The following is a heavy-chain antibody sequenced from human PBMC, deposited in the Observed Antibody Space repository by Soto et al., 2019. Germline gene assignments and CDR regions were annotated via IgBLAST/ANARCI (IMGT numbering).Heavy chain of an antibody. CDR2: IHHSGAT. CDR1: GDSITNSDW. Sequence: QIQLQESGPGLVKSSGTLSLTCTVSGDSITNSDWWSWVRQSPGKGLEWIGEIHHSGATNYNPSLKSRVTISLDKSTTHLSLKVSSVTAADTAVYYCVRNGYYCLDIWGRGTTVTVSS. V-gene: IGHV4-4*02. J-gene: IGHJ6*02. CDR3: VRNGYYCLDI.